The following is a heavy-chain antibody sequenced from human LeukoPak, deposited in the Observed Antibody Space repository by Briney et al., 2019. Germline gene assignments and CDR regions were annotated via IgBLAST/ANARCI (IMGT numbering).Heavy chain of an antibody. Sequence: PGGSLRLSCAASGFTFSSYAVSWVRQAPGKGLEWVSAISGSGGSTYYADSVKGRFTISRDNSKNTLYLQMNSLRAEDTAVYYCAKDTSIVVVTLSAYWGQGTLVTVSS. CDR2: ISGSGGST. V-gene: IGHV3-23*01. CDR3: AKDTSIVVVTLSAY. CDR1: GFTFSSYA. D-gene: IGHD3-22*01. J-gene: IGHJ4*02.